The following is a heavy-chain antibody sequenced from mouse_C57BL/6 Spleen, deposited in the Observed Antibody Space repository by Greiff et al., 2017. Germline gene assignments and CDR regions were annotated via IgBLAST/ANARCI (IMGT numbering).Heavy chain of an antibody. Sequence: QVQLQQPGAELVRPGTSVKLSCKASGYTFTSYWMHWVKQRPGQGLEWIGVIDPSDSYTNYNQKFKGKATLTVDTSSSTAYMQLSSLTSDDSAVYYCAKVYSNYPDYWGQGTTLTVSS. V-gene: IGHV1-59*01. D-gene: IGHD2-5*01. CDR3: AKVYSNYPDY. CDR1: GYTFTSYW. J-gene: IGHJ2*01. CDR2: IDPSDSYT.